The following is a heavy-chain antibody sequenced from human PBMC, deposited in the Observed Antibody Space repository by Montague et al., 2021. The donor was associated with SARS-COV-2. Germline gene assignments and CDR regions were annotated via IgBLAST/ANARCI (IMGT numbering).Heavy chain of an antibody. CDR3: AKDGEALAWGTFDI. Sequence: SETLSLTCTVSRDSISSHNYFWAWLRQPPGEGLEWIGSVGYSGFTFYNPSLESRVTISVDASKKQFSLKVNSVTAADTAVYYCAKDGEALAWGTFDIWGQGTMVTVSS. CDR2: VGYSGFT. V-gene: IGHV4-39*07. J-gene: IGHJ3*02. CDR1: RDSISSHNYF. D-gene: IGHD3-10*01.